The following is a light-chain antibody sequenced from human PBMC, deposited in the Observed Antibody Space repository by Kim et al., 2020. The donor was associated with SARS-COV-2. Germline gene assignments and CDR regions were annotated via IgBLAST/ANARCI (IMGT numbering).Light chain of an antibody. CDR3: QAWDSSTFYV. V-gene: IGLV3-1*01. CDR2: QGN. CDR1: KLGDKY. J-gene: IGLJ1*01. Sequence: SYELTQPPSVSVSPGQTASITCSGDKLGDKYACWYQQKPGQSPVLVIYQGNKRPSGIPERFSGSNSGNTATLTISWTQAMDEADYYCQAWDSSTFYVFGT.